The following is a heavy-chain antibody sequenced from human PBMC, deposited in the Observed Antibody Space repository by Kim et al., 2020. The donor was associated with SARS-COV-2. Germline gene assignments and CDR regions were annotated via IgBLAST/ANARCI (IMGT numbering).Heavy chain of an antibody. CDR1: GFTFSDYY. J-gene: IGHJ6*02. V-gene: IGHV3-11*05. Sequence: GGSLRLSCAASGFTFSDYYMSWIRQAPGKGLEWVSYISSSSSYTNYADSVKGRFTISRDNAKNSLYLQMNSLRAEDTAVYYCARDIVVVVAATTSHELDVWGQGTTVTVSS. CDR3: ARDIVVVVAATTSHELDV. D-gene: IGHD2-15*01. CDR2: ISSSSSYT.